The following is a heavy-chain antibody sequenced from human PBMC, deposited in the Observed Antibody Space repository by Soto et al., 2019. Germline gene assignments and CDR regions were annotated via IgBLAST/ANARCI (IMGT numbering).Heavy chain of an antibody. V-gene: IGHV3-23*01. CDR3: AKSKSSYLYYFDY. D-gene: IGHD2-15*01. Sequence: GGSLSLSCGASGFSFGSYAMSWVRQAPGKGLEWVSSISGLGGDTYYADSVRGRFTITRDNSKNTLYLHMNTLSAEDTALYYCAKSKSSYLYYFDYWGQGTPVTVYS. J-gene: IGHJ4*02. CDR1: GFSFGSYA. CDR2: ISGLGGDT.